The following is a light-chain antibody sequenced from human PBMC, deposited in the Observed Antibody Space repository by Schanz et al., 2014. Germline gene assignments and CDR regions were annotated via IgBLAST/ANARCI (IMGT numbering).Light chain of an antibody. V-gene: IGLV2-14*01. CDR1: SSDVGGYNF. J-gene: IGLJ2*01. Sequence: QSALTQPPSASGSPGQSVTISCTGTSSDVGGYNFVSWYQQIPGKAPKLMIYDVNNRPSGVSNRFSGSKSGNTASLTISGLQAEDEADYYCSSYASSRTVIFGGGTKLTVL. CDR2: DVN. CDR3: SSYASSRTVI.